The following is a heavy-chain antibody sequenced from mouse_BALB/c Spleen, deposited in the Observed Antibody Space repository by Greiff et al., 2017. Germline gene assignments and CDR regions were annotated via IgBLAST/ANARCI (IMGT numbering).Heavy chain of an antibody. CDR1: GFNIKDTY. CDR3: AREEGTTVVTDY. D-gene: IGHD1-1*01. V-gene: IGHV14-3*02. J-gene: IGHJ2*01. CDR2: IDPANGNT. Sequence: VQLKQSGAELVKPGASVKLSCTASGFNIKDTYMHWVKQRPEQGLEWIGRIDPANGNTKYDPKFQGKATITADTSSNTAYLQLSSLTSEDTAVYYCAREEGTTVVTDYWGQGTTLTVSS.